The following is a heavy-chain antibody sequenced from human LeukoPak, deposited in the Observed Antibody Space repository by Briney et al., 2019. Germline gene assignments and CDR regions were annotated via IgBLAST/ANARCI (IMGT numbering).Heavy chain of an antibody. CDR1: GFTFSSYW. CDR2: IKQDGSEK. CDR3: ARGGDDYGDYLLTYNWFDP. D-gene: IGHD4-17*01. J-gene: IGHJ5*02. Sequence: GGPLRLSGAASGFTFSSYWMSWVRQAPGKGLEWVANIKQDGSEKYYVDSVKGRFTISRDNAENSLYLQMNSLRAEDTAVYYCARGGDDYGDYLLTYNWFDPWGQGTLVTVSS. V-gene: IGHV3-7*04.